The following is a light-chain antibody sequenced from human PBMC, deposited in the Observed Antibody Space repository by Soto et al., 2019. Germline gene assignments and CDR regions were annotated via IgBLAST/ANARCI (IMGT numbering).Light chain of an antibody. CDR1: SSDVGGYNY. CDR3: SSYGGDNNVV. V-gene: IGLV2-8*01. J-gene: IGLJ2*01. CDR2: EVV. Sequence: QSALTQPPSASGSPGQSVTISCTGTSSDVGGYNYVSWYQQHPGAAPKLMIYEVVKRPSGVPDRFSGSKSGNTASLTFSGLQAEDESDYYCSSYGGDNNVVFGGGTKLTVL.